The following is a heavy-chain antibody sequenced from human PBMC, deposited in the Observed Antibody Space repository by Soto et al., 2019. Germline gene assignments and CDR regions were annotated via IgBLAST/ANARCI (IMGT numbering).Heavy chain of an antibody. J-gene: IGHJ4*02. D-gene: IGHD2-15*01. CDR3: ARHRGRAAPFGY. V-gene: IGHV4-59*08. Sequence: QVQLQESGPGLVKPSETLSLTCTVSGGSISPYYWSWIRQPPGKGLEWIGYIYYTGSTNYNPPLNSRPRPSLDPSRAPFPLQLNSVPAADTAVYYCARHRGRAAPFGYWGQGTLVTVSS. CDR2: IYYTGST. CDR1: GGSISPYY.